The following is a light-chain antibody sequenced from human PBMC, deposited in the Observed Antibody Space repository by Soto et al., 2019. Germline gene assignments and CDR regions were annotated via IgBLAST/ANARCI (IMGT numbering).Light chain of an antibody. CDR2: KAS. V-gene: IGKV1-5*03. CDR3: QQYNSYSYT. CDR1: QSISSW. J-gene: IGKJ2*01. Sequence: DIQMTQSPSTLSASVGDRVTITCRASQSISSWLAWYQQKPGKAPKLLIYKASSLESGVPSRFSGSGSGTEFTLTSRSLQPDDFATYYCQQYNSYSYTFGQGTKLEIK.